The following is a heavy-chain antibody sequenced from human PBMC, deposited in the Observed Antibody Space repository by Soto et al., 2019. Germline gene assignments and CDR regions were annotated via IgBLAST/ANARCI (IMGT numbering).Heavy chain of an antibody. CDR2: FYDSGST. V-gene: IGHV4-59*01. Sequence: SETLSLTCTVSRGAISDYYWGWIRQPPGKGLEWVGYFYDSGSTKYNPSLKSRVTISVDTSKNQISLEMKSVTVADTAVYYCARGGSGGYSNNWFEPWGQGTLVTVSS. D-gene: IGHD3-22*01. J-gene: IGHJ5*02. CDR1: RGAISDYY. CDR3: ARGGSGGYSNNWFEP.